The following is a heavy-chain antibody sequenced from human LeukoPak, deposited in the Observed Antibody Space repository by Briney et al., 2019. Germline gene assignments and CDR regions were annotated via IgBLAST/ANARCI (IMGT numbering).Heavy chain of an antibody. CDR1: GFTFSDYY. CDR3: ARAHSLGELPLYFDY. D-gene: IGHD3-16*01. Sequence: GGSLRLSCAASGFTFSDYYMSWIRQAPGKGLEWVSYISSSGSTIYYADSAKGRFTISRDNAKNSLYLQMNSLRAEDTAVYYCARAHSLGELPLYFDYWGQGTLVTVSS. V-gene: IGHV3-11*01. CDR2: ISSSGSTI. J-gene: IGHJ4*02.